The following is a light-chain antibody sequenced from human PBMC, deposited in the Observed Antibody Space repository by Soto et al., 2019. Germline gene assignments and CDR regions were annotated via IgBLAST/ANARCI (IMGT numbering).Light chain of an antibody. V-gene: IGKV3-11*01. J-gene: IGKJ4*01. CDR2: DAS. Sequence: EIVLTQSPATLSLSPGERATLSCRASQSVGDYLGWYQQKPGQAPRLLIYDASQRATGVPARFSASGSGTDFTLTISSLEPEDFASYYCQQREDWPRAFGGGTKVEFK. CDR1: QSVGDY. CDR3: QQREDWPRA.